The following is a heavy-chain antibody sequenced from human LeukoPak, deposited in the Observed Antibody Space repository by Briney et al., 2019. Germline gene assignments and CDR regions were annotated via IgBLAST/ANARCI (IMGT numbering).Heavy chain of an antibody. V-gene: IGHV6-1*01. J-gene: IGHJ5*02. CDR2: TYYRSKWYN. Sequence: SHTLSLTCAISGDSVSSNSAAWSWIRQSPSRGLEWLGRTYYRSKWYNDYAVFVKSRITINPDTSKNQFSLQLNSVTPEDTAVYYCARVAVSGTDWFDPWGRGTLVTVSS. D-gene: IGHD6-19*01. CDR1: GDSVSSNSAA. CDR3: ARVAVSGTDWFDP.